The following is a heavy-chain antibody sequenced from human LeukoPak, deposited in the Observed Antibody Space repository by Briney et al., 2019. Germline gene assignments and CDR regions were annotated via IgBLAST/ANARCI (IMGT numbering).Heavy chain of an antibody. CDR2: IYHSGTV. V-gene: IGHV4-59*11. CDR3: AKSRLGTDTSTVHSFVY. J-gene: IGHJ4*02. Sequence: PSETLSLTCSVSGDSISSLYWNWIRQPPGKGPEWIGFIYHSGTVTYNPSLKSRGTISVDTSKNQVSLKLTSVTAADTAVYYCAKSRLGTDTSTVHSFVYWGQGILVTVSS. CDR1: GDSISSLY. D-gene: IGHD4-11*01.